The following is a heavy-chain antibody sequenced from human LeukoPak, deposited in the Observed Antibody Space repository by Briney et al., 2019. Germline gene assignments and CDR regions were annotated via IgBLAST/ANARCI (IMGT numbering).Heavy chain of an antibody. Sequence: GGSLRLSCAASGFTFSSYEMNWVRQAPGRGLEWVSGIRADAVTTYYADSVKGRFIISRDNSKNTVYLQMNSLSAEDAAVYYCVKDDGWVQYANWGQGTLVTVSS. D-gene: IGHD5-24*01. CDR3: VKDDGWVQYAN. V-gene: IGHV3-23*01. J-gene: IGHJ4*02. CDR2: IRADAVTT. CDR1: GFTFSSYE.